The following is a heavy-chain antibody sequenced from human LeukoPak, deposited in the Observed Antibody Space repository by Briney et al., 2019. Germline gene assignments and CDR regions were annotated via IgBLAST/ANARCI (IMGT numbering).Heavy chain of an antibody. CDR1: GFTFNNAW. CDR2: VKSKSEGGTT. J-gene: IGHJ4*02. V-gene: IGHV3-15*01. CDR3: TTIGSYAGHY. Sequence: PGGSLRLSCAASGFTFNNAWMSWVRQASGKGLEWVGRVKSKSEGGTTDYAARVKGRFTISRDDSKNTLYLQMDRLKTEDTALYYCTTIGSYAGHYWGQGTLVTVSS. D-gene: IGHD3-16*01.